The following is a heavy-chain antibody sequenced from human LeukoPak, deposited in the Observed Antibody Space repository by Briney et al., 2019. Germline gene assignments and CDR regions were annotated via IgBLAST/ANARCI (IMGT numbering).Heavy chain of an antibody. V-gene: IGHV3-66*01. J-gene: IGHJ4*02. Sequence: AGGSLRLSCAASGFTVSSNYMSWVRQAPGKGLEWVSVIYSGGSTYYADSVKGRFTISRDNSKNTLYLQMNSLRAEDTAVYYCARRKGRNPFDYWGQGTLVTVSS. CDR1: GFTVSSNY. CDR2: IYSGGST. CDR3: ARRKGRNPFDY.